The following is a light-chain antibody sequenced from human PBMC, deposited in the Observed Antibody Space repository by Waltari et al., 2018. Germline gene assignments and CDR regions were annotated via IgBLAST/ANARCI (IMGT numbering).Light chain of an antibody. V-gene: IGKV1-9*01. CDR2: KAS. CDR1: QGISSY. J-gene: IGKJ3*01. CDR3: QQHNSDPFT. Sequence: DIQMTQTPSSLSEAVGDRVTLTCRANQGISSYLAWYQQKQGKAPMLLNSKASTLQSGVSSRFSGSGSWTDFTLTISSLQPEYFATYYCQQHNSDPFTFGPGTKLDIK.